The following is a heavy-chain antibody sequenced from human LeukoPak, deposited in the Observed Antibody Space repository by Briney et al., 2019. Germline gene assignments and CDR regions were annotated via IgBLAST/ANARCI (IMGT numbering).Heavy chain of an antibody. J-gene: IGHJ5*02. V-gene: IGHV7-4-1*02. CDR3: ARARITMVRGVISWFDP. CDR1: GYTFTNYA. D-gene: IGHD3-10*01. CDR2: INTNTGNP. Sequence: ASVKVSCKASGYTFTNYALNWVRQAPGQGLEWMGWINTNTGNPTYAQGFTGRFVFSLDTSVSTAYLQISSLKAEDTAVYYCARARITMVRGVISWFDPWGQGTLVTVSS.